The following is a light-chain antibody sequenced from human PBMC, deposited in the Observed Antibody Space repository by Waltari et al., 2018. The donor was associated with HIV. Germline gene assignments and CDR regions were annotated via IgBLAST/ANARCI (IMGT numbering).Light chain of an antibody. J-gene: IGLJ2*01. V-gene: IGLV1-36*01. Sequence: SVLTQSPSVSEAPGQRVTISCSGSNSNIGSPDVTWYRQSPGKPPKLLVYHDDLILSGVSDRLSASKSGTSASLAINDLQSEDESLYYCATWDDGLNALLFGGGTKVTVL. CDR1: NSNIGSPD. CDR3: ATWDDGLNALL. CDR2: HDD.